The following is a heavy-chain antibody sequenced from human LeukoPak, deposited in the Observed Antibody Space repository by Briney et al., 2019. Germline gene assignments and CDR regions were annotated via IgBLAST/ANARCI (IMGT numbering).Heavy chain of an antibody. V-gene: IGHV4-34*01. CDR1: GGSFSGYY. CDR3: ARGRDPY. D-gene: IGHD5-24*01. J-gene: IGHJ4*02. CDR2: IKHSGST. Sequence: SETLSLTCAVYGGSFSGYYWTRIRQPPGRGLEWIGEIKHSGSTNYNPSLKSRVTISVDTSKSQFSLKLNSVTAADTAMYYCARGRDPYWGQGTLVTVSS.